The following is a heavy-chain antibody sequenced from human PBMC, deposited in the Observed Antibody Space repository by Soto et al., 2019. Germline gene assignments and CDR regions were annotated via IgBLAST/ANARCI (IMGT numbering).Heavy chain of an antibody. CDR3: ARITRSPNSGYFDY. D-gene: IGHD7-27*01. J-gene: IGHJ4*02. CDR1: GDSMSSYY. CDR2: IYYTGST. V-gene: IGHV4-59*01. Sequence: QVQLQESGPGLVKPSETLSLTCTVSGDSMSSYYWSWFRQPPGKGLEWVGYIYYTGSTNYNPSLKSRVTVSVDTSKNQFSLILSSMTAADTAVNYCARITRSPNSGYFDYWGQGALVTVSS.